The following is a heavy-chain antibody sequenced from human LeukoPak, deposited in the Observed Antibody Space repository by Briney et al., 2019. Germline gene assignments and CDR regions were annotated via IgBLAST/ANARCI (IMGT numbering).Heavy chain of an antibody. Sequence: ASVKVSCKASGYTFTGYYMHWMRQAPEQGLEWMGWINPNSGGTYYAQRFQGRVTMTRDTSISTAYMELSGLRSDDTAMYYCARLVGDYWGQGTLVTVSS. D-gene: IGHD1-26*01. J-gene: IGHJ4*02. CDR2: INPNSGGT. CDR3: ARLVGDY. V-gene: IGHV1-2*02. CDR1: GYTFTGYY.